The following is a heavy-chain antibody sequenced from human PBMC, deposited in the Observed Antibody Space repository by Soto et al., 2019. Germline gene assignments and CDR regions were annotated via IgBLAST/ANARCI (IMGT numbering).Heavy chain of an antibody. CDR2: IHNSGRT. CDR3: ARATNPTPNWLDP. V-gene: IGHV4-59*01. CDR1: GGSISRDY. J-gene: IGHJ5*02. Sequence: SETLSLTCTVSGGSISRDYWSWIRQPPGKGLEYIGFIHNSGRTNYNPSLKSRVTISLEASKNQFSLKLSSVTAADTAIYYCARATNPTPNWLDPWGQGTLVTVS.